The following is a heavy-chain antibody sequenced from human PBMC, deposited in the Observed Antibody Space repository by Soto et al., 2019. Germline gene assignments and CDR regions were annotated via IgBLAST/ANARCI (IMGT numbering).Heavy chain of an antibody. D-gene: IGHD6-19*01. CDR2: ISASGRDI. Sequence: SLRLSCGSSGFTFSNFAMSWVRQAPGRGLEWVSGISASGRDIHYADSVKDRFTVSRDNSKNKLYLQMKSLRAEDTAIYYCAKGRTSGWYYFDYWGQGALVTVSS. CDR1: GFTFSNFA. V-gene: IGHV3-23*01. J-gene: IGHJ4*02. CDR3: AKGRTSGWYYFDY.